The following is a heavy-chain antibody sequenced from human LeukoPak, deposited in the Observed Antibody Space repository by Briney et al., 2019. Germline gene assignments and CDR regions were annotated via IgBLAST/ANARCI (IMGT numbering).Heavy chain of an antibody. CDR1: GFTFSSYS. V-gene: IGHV3-48*01. D-gene: IGHD3-16*01. J-gene: IGHJ3*02. CDR2: INSSYRTI. CDR3: ARDLGGGDAFDI. Sequence: PGGSLRLSCAASGFTFSSYSMNWVRQAPGKGLEWVSYINSSYRTIYYADSVKGRFTVSRDNAKNSLYLQMSSLRAEDTAFYYCARDLGGGDAFDIWGQGTMVTVSS.